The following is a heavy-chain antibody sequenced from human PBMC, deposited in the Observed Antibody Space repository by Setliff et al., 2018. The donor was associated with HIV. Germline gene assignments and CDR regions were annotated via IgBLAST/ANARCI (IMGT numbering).Heavy chain of an antibody. J-gene: IGHJ4*02. CDR2: IIPIFGTT. D-gene: IGHD3-3*01. V-gene: IGHV1-69*13. Sequence: ASVKVSCKASGGTFKTYAISWVRQAPGQGLEWMGGIIPIFGTTNYAQKFQGRVTITADESASTAYMELSSLRSEDTAVYYCARARFLEWLPDYWGQGTLVTVSS. CDR3: ARARFLEWLPDY. CDR1: GGTFKTYA.